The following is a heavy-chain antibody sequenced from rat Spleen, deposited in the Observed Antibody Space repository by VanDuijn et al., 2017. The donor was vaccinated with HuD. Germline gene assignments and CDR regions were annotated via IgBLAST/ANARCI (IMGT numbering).Heavy chain of an antibody. CDR1: GFIFSNFD. D-gene: IGHD4-3*01. V-gene: IGHV5S23*01. CDR3: GRQDTSGYSNWFTY. J-gene: IGHJ3*01. Sequence: EVQLVESDGGLVQPGRSLKLSCAASGFIFSNFDLAWVRQAPTKGLEWVASISPSGTGTYYRDSVKGRFTVSRDNAKSTLYLQMDSLRSEDTATYYCGRQDTSGYSNWFTYWGQGTLVTVSS. CDR2: ISPSGTGT.